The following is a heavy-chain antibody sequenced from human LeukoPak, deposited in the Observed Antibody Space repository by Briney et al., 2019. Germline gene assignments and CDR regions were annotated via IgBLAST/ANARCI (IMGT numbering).Heavy chain of an antibody. J-gene: IGHJ5*02. V-gene: IGHV4-39*07. CDR1: GGTITTRSYY. Sequence: PSETLSLTCNASGGTITTRSYYWGWIPQPPGKGLEWIGSMHHSGSTYYNPSLKSRVTTSVDTSKNQFSLKLSSVTAADTAVYYCARDPGAYYDSSGYLNWFDPWGQGTLVTVSS. CDR2: MHHSGST. CDR3: ARDPGAYYDSSGYLNWFDP. D-gene: IGHD3-22*01.